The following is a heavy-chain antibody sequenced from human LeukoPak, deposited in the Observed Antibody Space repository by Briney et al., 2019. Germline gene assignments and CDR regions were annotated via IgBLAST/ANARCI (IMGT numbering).Heavy chain of an antibody. CDR2: INPIAGTT. CDR3: ARAPNGGLPGAF. J-gene: IGHJ4*02. D-gene: IGHD3-16*01. V-gene: IGHV1-46*01. CDR1: GYTFTTCY. Sequence: ASVKVSCKTSGYTFTTCYIHWLRQAPGQGLKWMGMINPIAGTTTYAQQFQGRLTVTRDTSTSTVYMDLRSLRYADTAVYYCARAPNGGLPGAFWGQGTLVTVSS.